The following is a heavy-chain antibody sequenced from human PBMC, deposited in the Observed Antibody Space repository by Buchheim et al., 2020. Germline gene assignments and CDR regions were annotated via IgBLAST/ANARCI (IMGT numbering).Heavy chain of an antibody. CDR1: GFTFSSYW. D-gene: IGHD7-27*01. V-gene: IGHV3-74*01. CDR3: ARGEVTGPRWDLGF. J-gene: IGHJ4*02. CDR2: VNSDGSST. Sequence: EVQLVEFGGGLVQPGGSLRLSCAASGFTFSSYWMHWVRQAPGKGLVWVSRVNSDGSSTRYADSVKGRFTISRDNAKNMVYLQMNSLRAEDTAVYYCARGEVTGPRWDLGFWGQGTL.